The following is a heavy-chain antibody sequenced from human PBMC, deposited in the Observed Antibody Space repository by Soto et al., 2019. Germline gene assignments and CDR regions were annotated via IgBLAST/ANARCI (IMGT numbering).Heavy chain of an antibody. D-gene: IGHD4-17*01. CDR1: GFSLDEYG. CDR3: GRDHRWVYEDGNYSDS. CDR2: MHRDGNRT. Sequence: EVQLVESGGGVVRPGGSLRLACAASGFSLDEYGMSWVRQAPGKGLEWVSGMHRDGNRTGYADSVKGRFSFPRDDAKNFLSPQINSLRAEDPDLYYGGRDHRWVYEDGNYSDSWGHGTLVTVSS. V-gene: IGHV3-20*04. J-gene: IGHJ5*01.